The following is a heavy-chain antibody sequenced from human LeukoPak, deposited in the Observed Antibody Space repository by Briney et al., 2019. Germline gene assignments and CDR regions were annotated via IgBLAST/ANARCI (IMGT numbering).Heavy chain of an antibody. CDR1: GYTFTSYD. CDR2: MYPNSGNT. V-gene: IGHV1-8*01. CDR3: ARGGSYTNYFYFDL. Sequence: ASVKVSCKASGYTFTSYDINWVRQAAGQGLEWMGWMYPNSGNTGYAQKFEGRVTMTRNTSISTAYMELSSLRSKDTAVYYCARGGSYTNYFYFDLWGRGTLVTVSS. D-gene: IGHD1-26*01. J-gene: IGHJ2*01.